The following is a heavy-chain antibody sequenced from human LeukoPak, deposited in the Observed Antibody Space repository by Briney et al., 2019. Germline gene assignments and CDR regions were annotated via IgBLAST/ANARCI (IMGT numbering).Heavy chain of an antibody. D-gene: IGHD6-19*01. V-gene: IGHV5-51*01. CDR1: GYSFTSYW. J-gene: IGHJ3*02. CDR3: ARQTAGIAMAGGAFDI. CDR2: IYPGDSDT. Sequence: GESLKISCKGSGYSFTSYWIGWVRQMPGKGLEWMGIIYPGDSDTRYSPSFQGQVTISADKSISTAYLQWSSLKASDTAMYYCARQTAGIAMAGGAFDIWGQGTMVTVSS.